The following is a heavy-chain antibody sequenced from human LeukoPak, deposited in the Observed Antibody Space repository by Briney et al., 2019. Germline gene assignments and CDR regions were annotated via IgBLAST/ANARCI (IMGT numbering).Heavy chain of an antibody. J-gene: IGHJ4*02. D-gene: IGHD5-18*01. CDR1: GGSISSTSSY. CDR3: ARDNDQLWFGFDY. Sequence: SETLSLTCTVSGGSISSTSSYWGWIRQPPGKGLEWIANIYYSGSTYYNSSLKSRVTISVDTSKNQFSLKLSSVTAADTAVYYCARDNDQLWFGFDYWGQGTLVTVSS. CDR2: IYYSGST. V-gene: IGHV4-39*07.